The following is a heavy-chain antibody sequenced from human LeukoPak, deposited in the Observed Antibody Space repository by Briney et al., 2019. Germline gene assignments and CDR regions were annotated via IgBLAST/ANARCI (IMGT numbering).Heavy chain of an antibody. J-gene: IGHJ4*02. CDR1: GFTFSDYY. V-gene: IGHV3-11*01. Sequence: GGSLRLSYAASGFTFSDYYMSWIRQAPGKGLEWVSYISSSGSTIYYADSVKGRFTISRDNSKNTLYLQMNSLRAEDTAVYYCAKEEVWELHYSGYFDYWGQGTLVTVSS. CDR3: AKEEVWELHYSGYFDY. CDR2: ISSSGSTI. D-gene: IGHD1-26*01.